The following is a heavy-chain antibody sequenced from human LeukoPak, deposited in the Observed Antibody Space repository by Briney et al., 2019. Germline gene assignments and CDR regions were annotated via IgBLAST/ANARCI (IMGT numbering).Heavy chain of an antibody. D-gene: IGHD3-3*02. CDR1: GYTFISHA. CDR3: ATGGHLWTALNY. CDR2: INIGNGNT. V-gene: IGHV1-3*04. J-gene: IGHJ4*02. Sequence: ASVKVSCKASGYTFISHAIHWVRQAPGQRLEWMGWINIGNGNTKYSQNFQGRITITRDTSATTAYMDLSSLRSEDTAVYYCATGGHLWTALNYWGQGTLFTVSS.